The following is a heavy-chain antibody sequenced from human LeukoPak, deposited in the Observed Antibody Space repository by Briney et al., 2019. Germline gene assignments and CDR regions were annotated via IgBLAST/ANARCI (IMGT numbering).Heavy chain of an antibody. CDR3: ARSPGVTAISRFDP. V-gene: IGHV4-59*01. Sequence: PSETLSLTCTVSGGSISSYYWSWIRQPPGKGLEWIGYIYYSGSTNYNPSLKSRVTISVDTSKNQFSLKLSSVTAADTAVYYCARSPGVTAISRFDPWGQGTLVTVSS. CDR2: IYYSGST. J-gene: IGHJ5*02. CDR1: GGSISSYY. D-gene: IGHD2-21*02.